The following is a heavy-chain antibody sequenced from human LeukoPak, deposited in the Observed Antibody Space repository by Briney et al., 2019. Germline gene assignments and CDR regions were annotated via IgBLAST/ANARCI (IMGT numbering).Heavy chain of an antibody. CDR2: INHSGST. CDR1: GGSFSGYY. V-gene: IGHV4-34*01. CDR3: ARSRPTVTYNLNYYGSGSYYNA. D-gene: IGHD3-10*01. Sequence: SETLSLTCAVYGGSFSGYYWSWIRQPPGKGLEWIGEINHSGSTNYNPSLKSRVTISVDTSKNQFSLKLSSVTAADTAVYYCARSRPTVTYNLNYYGSGSYYNAWGQGTLVTVSS. J-gene: IGHJ5*02.